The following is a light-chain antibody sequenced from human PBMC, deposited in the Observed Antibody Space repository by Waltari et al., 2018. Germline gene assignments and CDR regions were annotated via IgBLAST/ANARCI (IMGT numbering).Light chain of an antibody. J-gene: IGLJ3*02. CDR2: EVS. CDR1: SSDVGAYNF. V-gene: IGLV2-14*01. Sequence: QSALTQPVSVSESPGQSITISCTGTSSDVGAYNFFSWYQQHPGKAPKLMIYEVSNRPSGVSSRFSASKSGNTASLTISGLQAEDEADYYCTSFTSRSTWVFGGGTKLTVL. CDR3: TSFTSRSTWV.